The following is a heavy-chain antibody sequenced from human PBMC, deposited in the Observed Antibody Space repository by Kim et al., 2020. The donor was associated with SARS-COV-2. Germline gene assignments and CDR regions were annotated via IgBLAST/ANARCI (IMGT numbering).Heavy chain of an antibody. V-gene: IGHV3-30-3*01. CDR3: ARGPRGSPLEWLLYTDDYYYYYGMDV. D-gene: IGHD3-3*01. Sequence: GGSLRLSCAASGFTFSSYAMHWVRQAPGKGLEWVAVISYDGSNKYYADSVKGRFTISRDNSKNTLYLQMNSLRAEDTAVYYCARGPRGSPLEWLLYTDDYYYYYGMDVWGQGTTVTVSS. CDR1: GFTFSSYA. J-gene: IGHJ6*02. CDR2: ISYDGSNK.